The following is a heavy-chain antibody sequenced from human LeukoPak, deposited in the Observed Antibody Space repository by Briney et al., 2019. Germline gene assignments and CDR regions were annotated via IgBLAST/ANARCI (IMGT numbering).Heavy chain of an antibody. CDR1: GGSINNSSYY. D-gene: IGHD3-10*01. CDR3: ARHYYYGSGSYYKSDADNWFDP. J-gene: IGHJ5*02. V-gene: IGHV4-39*01. Sequence: SETLSLTCTVSGGSINNSSYYWGWIRQPPGKGLEWIGSIYYSGSTYYNPSLKSRVTISVDTSKNQFSLKLSSVTAADTAVYYCARHYYYGSGSYYKSDADNWFDPWGQGTLVTVSS. CDR2: IYYSGST.